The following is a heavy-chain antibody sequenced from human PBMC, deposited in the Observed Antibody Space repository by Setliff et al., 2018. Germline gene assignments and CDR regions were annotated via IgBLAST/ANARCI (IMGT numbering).Heavy chain of an antibody. D-gene: IGHD3-3*01. CDR3: ARLSGFLYIDV. CDR2: IYTSWST. J-gene: IGHJ6*03. V-gene: IGHV4-61*09. Sequence: SETLSLTCTVSGGSISNTYYYWSWIRQPAGKGLEWIGQIYTSWSTNYNPSLKSRVTIALDTSKNQFSLELSSVTAADTAVYYCARLSGFLYIDVWGKGTTVTVSS. CDR1: GGSISNTYYY.